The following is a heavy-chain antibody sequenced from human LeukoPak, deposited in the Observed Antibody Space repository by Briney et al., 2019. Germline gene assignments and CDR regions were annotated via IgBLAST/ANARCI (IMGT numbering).Heavy chain of an antibody. CDR1: GFTFSSYA. CDR2: ISGSGGST. V-gene: IGHV3-23*01. CDR3: AKDGYSSSWYWFDP. J-gene: IGHJ5*02. D-gene: IGHD6-13*01. Sequence: PGGSLRLSCAASGFTFSSYAMSWVRQAPEKGLEWVSAISGSGGSTYYADSVKGRFTISRDNSKNTLYLQMNSLRAEDTAVYYCAKDGYSSSWYWFDPWGQGTLVTVSS.